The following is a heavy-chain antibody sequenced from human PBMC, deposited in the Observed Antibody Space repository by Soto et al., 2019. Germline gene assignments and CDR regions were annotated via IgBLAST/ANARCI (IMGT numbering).Heavy chain of an antibody. J-gene: IGHJ4*02. D-gene: IGHD5-18*01. CDR2: IIPIFGTA. CDR1: GGTFSSYA. CDR3: ASLTGRGYSYGNDFDY. V-gene: IGHV1-69*13. Sequence: GASVKVSCKASGGTFSSYAISWVRQAPGQGLEWMGGIIPIFGTANYAQKFQGRVTITADESTSTAYMELSSLRSEDTAVYYCASLTGRGYSYGNDFDYWGQGTLVTVSS.